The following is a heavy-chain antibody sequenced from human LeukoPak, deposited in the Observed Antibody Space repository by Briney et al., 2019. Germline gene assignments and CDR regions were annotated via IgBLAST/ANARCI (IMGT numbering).Heavy chain of an antibody. CDR2: INPSGGST. D-gene: IGHD3-22*01. CDR3: ARVEDKSGYYPIDY. Sequence: GASVKVSCKASGYTFTGYYMQWVRQAPGQGLVWMGLINPSGGSTTYAQKFQGRVTMTRDTSTSTVYMELSSLRSEDTAMYYCARVEDKSGYYPIDYWGQGTLVTVSS. CDR1: GYTFTGYY. J-gene: IGHJ4*02. V-gene: IGHV1-46*01.